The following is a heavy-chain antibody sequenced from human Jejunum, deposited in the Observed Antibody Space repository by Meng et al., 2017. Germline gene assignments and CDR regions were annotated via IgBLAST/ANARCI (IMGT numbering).Heavy chain of an antibody. CDR2: VFLSGST. CDR3: ARVTMTRLFDY. D-gene: IGHD6-6*01. CDR1: GDFFRSRNL. V-gene: IGHV4-4*02. Sequence: QGHLQGSGPGLVEPSGTLSLTCAVSGDFFRSRNLWSWVRQPPGKGLEWIGEVFLSGSTYYNPSLKSRVTITLDESRNHVSLNLASVTAADTAVYYCARVTMTRLFDYWGQGMLVTVSS. J-gene: IGHJ4*02.